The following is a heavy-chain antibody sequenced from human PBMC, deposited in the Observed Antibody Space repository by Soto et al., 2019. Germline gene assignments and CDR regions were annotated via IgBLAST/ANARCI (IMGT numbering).Heavy chain of an antibody. CDR3: ARCVHCSNGGRFDP. J-gene: IGHJ5*02. D-gene: IGHD2-8*01. CDR1: GGSISSGGYY. Sequence: PSETLSLTCTVXGGSISSGGYYWSWIRQHPGKGLEWIGYIYYSGSTYYNPSLQSRVAISVDTSKNQFSLTLTSVTAADTAVYYCARCVHCSNGGRFDPWGLGALVTVSS. V-gene: IGHV4-31*03. CDR2: IYYSGST.